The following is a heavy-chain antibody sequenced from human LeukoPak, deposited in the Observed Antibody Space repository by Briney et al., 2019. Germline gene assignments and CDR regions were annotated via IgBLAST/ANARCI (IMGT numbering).Heavy chain of an antibody. J-gene: IGHJ4*02. CDR1: GFTFSSYS. D-gene: IGHD2-2*01. CDR2: ISSSSSYI. V-gene: IGHV3-21*01. Sequence: GGSLRLSCTASGFTFSSYSMNWVRQAPGKGLEWVSYISSSSSYIYYADSVKGRFTISRDNAKNSLYLQMNSMRAEDTAVYYCARGAGYCSSTSCYADYWGQGTLVTVSS. CDR3: ARGAGYCSSTSCYADY.